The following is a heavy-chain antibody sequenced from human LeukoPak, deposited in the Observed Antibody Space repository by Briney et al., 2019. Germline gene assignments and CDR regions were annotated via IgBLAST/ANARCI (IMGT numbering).Heavy chain of an antibody. D-gene: IGHD1-14*01. CDR1: GGTFSSYA. V-gene: IGHV1-69*13. Sequence: GASVKVSCKASGGTFSSYAISWVRQAPGQGLEWMGRIIPIFGTANYEQKFQGRVTITADESTSTAYMELSSLRSEDTAVYYCARGSGIAQLYYFDYWGQGTLVTVSS. CDR3: ARGSGIAQLYYFDY. J-gene: IGHJ4*02. CDR2: IIPIFGTA.